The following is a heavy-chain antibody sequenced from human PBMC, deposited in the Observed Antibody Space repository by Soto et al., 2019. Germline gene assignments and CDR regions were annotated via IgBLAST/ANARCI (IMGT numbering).Heavy chain of an antibody. CDR3: ALAVAGGYYYGMDV. Sequence: EVQLLESGGGLVQPGGSLRLSCAASGFTFRNYAMSWVRQAPGKGLEWVSGISGSGGSTYYADSVKGRFTISRDNSKNTVYLQMNSLRAEDTAEYYCALAVAGGYYYGMDVWGQGTTVTVSS. CDR2: ISGSGGST. D-gene: IGHD6-19*01. V-gene: IGHV3-23*01. CDR1: GFTFRNYA. J-gene: IGHJ6*02.